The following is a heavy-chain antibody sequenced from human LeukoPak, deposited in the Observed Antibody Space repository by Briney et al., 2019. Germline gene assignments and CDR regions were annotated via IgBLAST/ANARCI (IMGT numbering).Heavy chain of an antibody. CDR1: GGSISSSSYY. D-gene: IGHD6-6*01. J-gene: IGHJ5*02. V-gene: IGHV4-39*01. Sequence: SETLSHTCTASGGSISSSSYYWGWIRQPPGKGLEWIGSIYYSGSTYYNPSLKSRVTISVDTSKNQFSLKLSSVTAADTAVYYRAMGGYSSSVVRFDPWGQGTLVTVSS. CDR2: IYYSGST. CDR3: AMGGYSSSVVRFDP.